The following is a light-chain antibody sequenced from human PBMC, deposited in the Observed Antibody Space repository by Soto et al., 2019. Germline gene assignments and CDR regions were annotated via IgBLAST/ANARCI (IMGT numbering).Light chain of an antibody. CDR1: SSDVGGYHY. J-gene: IGLJ3*02. Sequence: QSALTQPASVSGSPGQSITISCTGTSSDVGGYHYVSWCQQHPGKAPKLMIYEVSNRPSGVSNRFSGSKSGNTASLTISGXXXXXXXXXXCSSYTSNSTLVFGGGTKLTV. V-gene: IGLV2-14*01. CDR2: EVS. CDR3: SSYTSNSTLV.